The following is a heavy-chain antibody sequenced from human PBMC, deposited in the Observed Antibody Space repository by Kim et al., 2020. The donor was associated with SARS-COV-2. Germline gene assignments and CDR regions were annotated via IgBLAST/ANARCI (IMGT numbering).Heavy chain of an antibody. CDR2: INPSGGST. D-gene: IGHD1-26*01. Sequence: ASVKVFCKASGYTFTSYYMHWVRQAPGQGLEWIGIINPSGGSTSYAQKFQGRVTMTRDTSTSTVYMELSSLRSEDTAVYYCAREGEWELLPRRSCYFDLWGRGTLVTVSS. CDR1: GYTFTSYY. CDR3: AREGEWELLPRRSCYFDL. J-gene: IGHJ2*01. V-gene: IGHV1-46*01.